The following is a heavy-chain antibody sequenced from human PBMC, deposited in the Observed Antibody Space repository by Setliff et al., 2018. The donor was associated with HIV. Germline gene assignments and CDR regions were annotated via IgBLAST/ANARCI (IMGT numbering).Heavy chain of an antibody. Sequence: PGGSLRLSCAASGFTVSSNYMIWVRQAPGKGLEWVSVIYSGGSTYYADSVKGRFTISRDNSKNTLYLQMNSLRAEDTAVYYCARTQDRYYYYYYIDVWGKGTTVTVSS. CDR3: ARTQDRYYYYYYIDV. CDR1: GFTVSSNY. V-gene: IGHV3-53*01. CDR2: IYSGGST. J-gene: IGHJ6*03.